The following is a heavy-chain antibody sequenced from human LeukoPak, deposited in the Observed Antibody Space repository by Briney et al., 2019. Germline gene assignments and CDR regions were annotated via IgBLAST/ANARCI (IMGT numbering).Heavy chain of an antibody. Sequence: TSETLSLTCTVSGGSISSYYWSWIRQPAGKGLEWIGRIYTSGSTNYNPSLKSRVTMSVDTSKNQFSLKLSSVTAADTAVYYCARESSIAARPGLDYWGQGTLVTVSS. CDR1: GGSISSYY. J-gene: IGHJ4*02. CDR3: ARESSIAARPGLDY. D-gene: IGHD6-6*01. CDR2: IYTSGST. V-gene: IGHV4-4*07.